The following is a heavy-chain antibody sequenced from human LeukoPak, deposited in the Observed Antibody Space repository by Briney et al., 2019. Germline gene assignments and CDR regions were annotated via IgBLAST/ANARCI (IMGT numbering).Heavy chain of an antibody. CDR2: IYYSGST. D-gene: IGHD2-21*02. CDR1: GGSISSSSYY. Sequence: PSETLSLTCTVSGGSISSSSYYWGWIRQPPGKGLEWIGSIYYSGSTYYNPSLKSRVTTSADTSKNQFFLKLSSVTAADTAVYYCARHMSVTYDAFDIWGQGTMVTVSS. CDR3: ARHMSVTYDAFDI. J-gene: IGHJ3*02. V-gene: IGHV4-39*01.